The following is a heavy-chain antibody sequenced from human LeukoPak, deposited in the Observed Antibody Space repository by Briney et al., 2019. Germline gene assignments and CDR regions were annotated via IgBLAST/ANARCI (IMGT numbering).Heavy chain of an antibody. CDR2: IYTSGST. D-gene: IGHD6-19*01. CDR1: GGSISSGSYY. CDR3: AGSRIAVAEFSDY. V-gene: IGHV4-61*02. Sequence: PSQTMSLTCTVSGGSISSGSYYWSWIRQPAGKGLEWIGRIYTSGSTNYNPSLKSRVTISVDTSKNQFSLKLSSVTAADTAVYYCAGSRIAVAEFSDYWGQGTLVTVSS. J-gene: IGHJ4*02.